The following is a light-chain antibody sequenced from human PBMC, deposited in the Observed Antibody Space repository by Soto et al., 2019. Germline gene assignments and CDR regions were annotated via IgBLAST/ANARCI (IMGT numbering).Light chain of an antibody. CDR2: EVN. Sequence: HSVLTQPPSASGSPGQSVTISCTGTSSDVGGYKYVSWYQQHPGKAPKLMIFEVNKRPSGVPDRFSGSKSGNTASLTVSGLQAEDEADYYCSSYAGINNLGVFGTGTKVTVL. CDR1: SSDVGGYKY. J-gene: IGLJ1*01. V-gene: IGLV2-8*01. CDR3: SSYAGINNLGV.